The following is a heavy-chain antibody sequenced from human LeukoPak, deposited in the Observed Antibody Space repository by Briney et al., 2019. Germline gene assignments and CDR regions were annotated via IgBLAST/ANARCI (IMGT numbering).Heavy chain of an antibody. D-gene: IGHD2-15*01. CDR3: ARDPRKYCSGGSCIYYFDY. Sequence: ASVKVSCKASGYTFTNYGISWVRQAPGQGLEWMGWINTYKRNINYAHKLQGRVTMTTDTSTSTAYMELRSLRSDDTAVYYCARDPRKYCSGGSCIYYFDYWGQGTLVTVSS. V-gene: IGHV1-18*01. J-gene: IGHJ4*02. CDR2: INTYKRNI. CDR1: GYTFTNYG.